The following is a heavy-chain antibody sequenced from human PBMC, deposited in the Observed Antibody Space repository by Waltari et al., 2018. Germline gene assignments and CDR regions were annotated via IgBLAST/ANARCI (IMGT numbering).Heavy chain of an antibody. D-gene: IGHD6-13*01. V-gene: IGHV1-69*01. Sequence: QVQLVQSGAEVTKPGSSVKVSCKSSGGTFSSYAISWVRQAPGQGLEWMGGIIPIFGTANYAQKFQGRVTITADESTSTAYMELSSLRSEDTAVYYCARVGSIAADLDAFDIWGQGTMVTVSS. CDR1: GGTFSSYA. CDR3: ARVGSIAADLDAFDI. CDR2: IIPIFGTA. J-gene: IGHJ3*02.